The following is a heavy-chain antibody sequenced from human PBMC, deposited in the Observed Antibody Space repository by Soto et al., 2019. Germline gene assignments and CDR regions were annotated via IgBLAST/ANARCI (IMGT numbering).Heavy chain of an antibody. J-gene: IGHJ5*02. V-gene: IGHV2-5*02. CDR3: AHRPIPPILLERLVIDWLHL. CDR1: GFSLSTSGVA. Sequence: QITLKESGPTLLKPTQTLTLTCTFSGFSLSTSGVAVGWLRQPPGKALEWLALIYWDDDNRYTPSLKRRLTITNDTYKNKLVLTMTTMDPVDTATYYSAHRPIPPILLERLVIDWLHLRGQGPLVIVAS. CDR2: IYWDDDN. D-gene: IGHD1-1*01.